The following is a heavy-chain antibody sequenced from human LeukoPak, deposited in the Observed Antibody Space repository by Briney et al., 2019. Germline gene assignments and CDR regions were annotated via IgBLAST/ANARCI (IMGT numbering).Heavy chain of an antibody. CDR3: AKARPENWNYVSDVDY. D-gene: IGHD1-7*01. J-gene: IGHJ4*02. CDR1: GVTFSNYD. CDR2: IGISGDNT. Sequence: GGSLRLSCAAAGVTFSNYDMRWVRQAPGKGLEWVSGIGISGDNTHYADSVKGRFTISRDNSKNTLYLQMNSLRAEDTAVYYCAKARPENWNYVSDVDYWGQGTLVTVSS. V-gene: IGHV3-23*01.